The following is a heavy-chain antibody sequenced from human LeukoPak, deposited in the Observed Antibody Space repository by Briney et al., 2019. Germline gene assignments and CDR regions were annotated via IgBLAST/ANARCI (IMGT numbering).Heavy chain of an antibody. Sequence: SETLSLTCAVYGGSFSGYYWSWIRQPPGKGLEWIGEINHSGSTNYNPSLKSRVTISVDTSKNQFSLKLSSVTAADTAVYYCARDGSYYYDSSGYPPGLVYWGQGTLVTVSS. V-gene: IGHV4-34*01. CDR2: INHSGST. J-gene: IGHJ4*02. D-gene: IGHD3-22*01. CDR3: ARDGSYYYDSSGYPPGLVY. CDR1: GGSFSGYY.